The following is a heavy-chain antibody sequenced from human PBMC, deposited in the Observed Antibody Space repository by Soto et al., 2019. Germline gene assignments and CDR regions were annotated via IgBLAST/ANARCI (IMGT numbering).Heavy chain of an antibody. Sequence: PSETLSLTCTVSGGSISSYYWSWIRQPPGKGLEWIGYIYYSGSTNYNPSLKSRVTISVXXXKXXXXLKLXSXXAADTAVYYCVRGGGYDSVDFWGQGIQVTVSS. D-gene: IGHD2-15*01. CDR2: IYYSGST. V-gene: IGHV4-59*01. CDR1: GGSISSYY. CDR3: VRGGGYDSVDF. J-gene: IGHJ4*02.